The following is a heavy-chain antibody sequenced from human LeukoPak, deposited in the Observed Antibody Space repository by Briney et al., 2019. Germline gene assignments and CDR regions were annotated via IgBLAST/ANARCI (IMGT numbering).Heavy chain of an antibody. CDR1: GGSISSGGYY. D-gene: IGHD3-10*01. CDR2: IYYSGST. V-gene: IGHV4-31*01. Sequence: PSETLSLTCTVSGGSISSGGYYWNWIRQHPVKGLEWIGSIYYSGSTHSNPSLKSQLTISIDTSKNQFYLKLNSVTAADTALYYCARVRGINNWFDPWGQGTLVTVSS. J-gene: IGHJ5*02. CDR3: ARVRGINNWFDP.